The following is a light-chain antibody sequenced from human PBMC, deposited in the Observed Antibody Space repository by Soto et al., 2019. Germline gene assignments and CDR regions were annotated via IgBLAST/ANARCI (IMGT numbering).Light chain of an antibody. Sequence: DIQMAQSPSSLSASIGDTVTVTCRASQSIHSWLAWYQQKPGKAPKLLIYKASRLESGVPSRFTGSASGTEFTLTISSLQPDDRATYYCQQYDTYPWTFGQGTKVEIK. CDR3: QQYDTYPWT. CDR1: QSIHSW. J-gene: IGKJ1*01. CDR2: KAS. V-gene: IGKV1-5*03.